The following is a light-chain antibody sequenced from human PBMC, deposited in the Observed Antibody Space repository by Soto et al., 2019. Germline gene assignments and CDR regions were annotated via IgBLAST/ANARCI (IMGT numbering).Light chain of an antibody. CDR2: GAS. CDR3: QQYCSSLYT. CDR1: QSVSSSS. Sequence: EIVLTQSPGTLSLSPGERATLSCRASQSVSSSSLAWYQQTPGQAPRLLNYGASSRATGIPDRFSGSGSGTDFTLTISRLEPKDFVVYYCQQYCSSLYTFGQGTKLEIK. V-gene: IGKV3-20*01. J-gene: IGKJ2*01.